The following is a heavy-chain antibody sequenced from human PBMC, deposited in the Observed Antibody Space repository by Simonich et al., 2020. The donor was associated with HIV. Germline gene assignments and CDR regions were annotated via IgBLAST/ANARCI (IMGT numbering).Heavy chain of an antibody. V-gene: IGHV1-24*01. J-gene: IGHJ3*01. CDR1: GYTLTELS. Sequence: QVQLVQSGAEVKKPGASVKVSCKVSGYTLTELSMHWVRQAPGKGVEWMEEVNPEDGETNNAQRFQGRVTMTEDSSTDTAHMELSSLTSEDTAVYFCAAVKYYYDSSGFSYDGVDVWGQGTMVTVSS. CDR2: VNPEDGET. CDR3: AAVKYYYDSSGFSYDGVDV. D-gene: IGHD3-22*01.